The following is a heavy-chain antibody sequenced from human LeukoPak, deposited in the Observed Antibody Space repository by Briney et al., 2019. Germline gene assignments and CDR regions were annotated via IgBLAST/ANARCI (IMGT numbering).Heavy chain of an antibody. CDR3: AKDGVNWNSFDY. D-gene: IGHD1-20*01. Sequence: PGGSLRLSCAASGFTFSSYGMHWVRQAPGKGLEWVAVISYDGSNKYYADSVKGRFTISRDNSKNTLYLQMNSLRAEDTAVYYCAKDGVNWNSFDYWGQGTLVTVSP. CDR1: GFTFSSYG. V-gene: IGHV3-30*18. CDR2: ISYDGSNK. J-gene: IGHJ4*02.